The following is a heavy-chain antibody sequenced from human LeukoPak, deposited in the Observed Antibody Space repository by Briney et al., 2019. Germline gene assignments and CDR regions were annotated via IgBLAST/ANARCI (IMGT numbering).Heavy chain of an antibody. J-gene: IGHJ4*02. CDR1: GFTFANYA. CDR2: ISGSGGST. V-gene: IGHV3-23*01. Sequence: GGSLRLSCSASGFTFANYAMNWVRQAPGKGLEWVSAISGSGGSTYYADSVKGRFTISRDNSKNTLYLQMNSLRAEDTAVYYCAKDAHYYDSSGYYYWGQGTLVTVSS. CDR3: AKDAHYYDSSGYYY. D-gene: IGHD3-22*01.